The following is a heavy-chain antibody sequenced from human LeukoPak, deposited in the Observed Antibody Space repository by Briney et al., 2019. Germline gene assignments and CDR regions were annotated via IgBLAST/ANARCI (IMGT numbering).Heavy chain of an antibody. CDR3: ARDVDPDAFDI. D-gene: IGHD2-21*01. CDR2: INGDGSST. V-gene: IGHV3-74*01. CDR1: GFTFSSYW. Sequence: GGSLRLSCAASGFTFSSYWMHWVRQAPGKGLVWVSRINGDGSSTSYADSVKGRFTITRDNAKNSLYLQMDSLRAEDRAVYYWARDVDPDAFDIWGQGAMVTVSS. J-gene: IGHJ3*02.